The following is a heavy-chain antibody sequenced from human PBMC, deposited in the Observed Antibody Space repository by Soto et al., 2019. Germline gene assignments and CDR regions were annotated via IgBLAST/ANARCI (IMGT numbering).Heavy chain of an antibody. D-gene: IGHD6-19*01. CDR1: GFTFSTYW. V-gene: IGHV3-7*04. CDR3: VGGNGWLRTD. Sequence: GGSLRLSCAASGFTFSTYWMSWVRQAPGKGLEWVAIIKQDGSETYYVDSVKGRFTISRDNGKNSLYLQMNSLSVEDTALYYCVGGNGWLRTDWGQGTQVTVSS. CDR2: IKQDGSET. J-gene: IGHJ4*02.